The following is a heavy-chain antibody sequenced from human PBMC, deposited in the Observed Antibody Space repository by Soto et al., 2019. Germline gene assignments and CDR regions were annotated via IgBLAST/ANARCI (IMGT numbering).Heavy chain of an antibody. CDR1: GFTFSSYG. J-gene: IGHJ4*02. Sequence: PGGSLRLSCAASGFTFSSYGMHWVRQAPGKGLEWVSVISYDGSTTNYADSVKGRFTISRDNAKNTLYLEMKSLRAEDTAVYYCANFYSGSYSTYWGQGTRVTVSS. CDR2: ISYDGSTT. CDR3: ANFYSGSYSTY. D-gene: IGHD1-26*01. V-gene: IGHV3-30*18.